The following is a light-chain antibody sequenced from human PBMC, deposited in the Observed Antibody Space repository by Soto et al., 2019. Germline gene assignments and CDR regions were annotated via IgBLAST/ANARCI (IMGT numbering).Light chain of an antibody. CDR1: QSVSQSVTTN. V-gene: IGKV3D-15*01. CDR3: HYYDKWPPGT. CDR2: DAS. Sequence: EIVMMQFPATLSLSQGERVTLCSRASQSVSQSVTTNLAWYQQKPGQAPRLLIFDASARAVDIPGRFSGSKAGTEFTPTISSLQPQDFAVYYCHYYDKWPPGTFGQGTKVDIK. J-gene: IGKJ1*01.